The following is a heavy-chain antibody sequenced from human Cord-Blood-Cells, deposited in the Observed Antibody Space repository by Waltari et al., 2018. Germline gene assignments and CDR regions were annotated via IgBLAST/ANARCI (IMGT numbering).Heavy chain of an antibody. CDR1: GYTFTSYA. CDR3: ASYMVRGVIMRTLAFQH. Sequence: QVQLVQSGSELKKPGASVKVSCKASGYTFTSYAMNWVRQAPGQGLEWMGWINTNSGNPTYAQGFTGRCVFSLDTSVSTAYLQISSLKAEDTAVYYCASYMVRGVIMRTLAFQHWGQGTLVTVSS. D-gene: IGHD3-10*01. J-gene: IGHJ1*01. V-gene: IGHV7-4-1*02. CDR2: INTNSGNP.